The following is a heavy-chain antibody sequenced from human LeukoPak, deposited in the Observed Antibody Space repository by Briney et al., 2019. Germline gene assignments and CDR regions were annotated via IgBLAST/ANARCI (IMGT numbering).Heavy chain of an antibody. CDR3: ARHAETSAPLGNWFDP. J-gene: IGHJ5*02. D-gene: IGHD3-16*01. Sequence: SETLSLTCTVSGGSISSYYWSWIRQPPGKGLEWIGYIYYSGSTNHNPSLKSRVTMSVDTSKNQFSLKLSSVTAADTAVYYCARHAETSAPLGNWFDPWGQGTLVTVSS. CDR2: IYYSGST. V-gene: IGHV4-59*01. CDR1: GGSISSYY.